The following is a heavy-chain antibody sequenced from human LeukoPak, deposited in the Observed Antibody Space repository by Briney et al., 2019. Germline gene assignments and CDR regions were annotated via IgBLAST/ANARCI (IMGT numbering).Heavy chain of an antibody. CDR3: ANLFSIAAAGTDY. Sequence: QSGGSLRLSCAASGFNFNSCAMHWVRQTPGKGLEWVAVISYDGSNKYYADSVKGRFTISRDNSKNTLYLQMNSLRAEDTAVYYCANLFSIAAAGTDYWGQGTLVTVSS. CDR1: GFNFNSCA. J-gene: IGHJ4*02. V-gene: IGHV3-30*04. D-gene: IGHD6-13*01. CDR2: ISYDGSNK.